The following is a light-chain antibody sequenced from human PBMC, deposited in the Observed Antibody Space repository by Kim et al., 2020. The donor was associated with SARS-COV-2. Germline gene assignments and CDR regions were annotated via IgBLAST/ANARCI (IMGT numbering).Light chain of an antibody. CDR1: QTVSSNY. J-gene: IGKJ2*01. V-gene: IGKV3-20*01. CDR2: GVA. Sequence: SASPGESATLSCRACQTVSSNYLAWYQQKPGQAPRLLSYGVANRASCIPDRFIGSGSGTDFTLTISRLGPDDFSVYYCQHYGGSYTFGQGTNLEI. CDR3: QHYGGSYT.